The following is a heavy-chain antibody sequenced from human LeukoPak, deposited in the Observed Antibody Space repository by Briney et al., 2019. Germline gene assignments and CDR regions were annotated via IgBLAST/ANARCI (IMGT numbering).Heavy chain of an antibody. V-gene: IGHV3-74*01. Sequence: PRGSLRLSCAASGFTFRTYCMHWVRQAPGKGPMWVSRICPDGTVTNYADSVKARFIISRDNARNTVYLQMNSLRVEDTAVYYCVRDFRSADYWGQGTLVTVSS. CDR1: GFTFRTYC. CDR2: ICPDGTVT. CDR3: VRDFRSADY. J-gene: IGHJ4*02.